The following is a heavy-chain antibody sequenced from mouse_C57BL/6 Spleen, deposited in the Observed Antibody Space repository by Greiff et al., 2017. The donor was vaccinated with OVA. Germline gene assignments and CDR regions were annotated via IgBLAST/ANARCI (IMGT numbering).Heavy chain of an antibody. Sequence: VQLKQSGPGLVKPSQSLSLTCSVTGYSITSGYYWNWIRQFPGNKLEWMGYISYDGSNNYNPSLKNRISITRDTSKNQFFLKLNSVTTEDTATYYCAREAYYSNLYYFDYWGQGTTLTVSS. CDR1: GYSITSGYY. CDR2: ISYDGSN. V-gene: IGHV3-6*01. J-gene: IGHJ2*01. CDR3: AREAYYSNLYYFDY. D-gene: IGHD2-5*01.